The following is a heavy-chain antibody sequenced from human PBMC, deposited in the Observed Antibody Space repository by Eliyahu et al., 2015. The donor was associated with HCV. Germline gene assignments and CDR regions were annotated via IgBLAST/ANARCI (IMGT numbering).Heavy chain of an antibody. CDR3: ARRSGKAAGAYYFDY. J-gene: IGHJ4*02. CDR1: GFTFSSYW. CDR2: IKEDGSEK. D-gene: IGHD6-25*01. Sequence: EVKLVESGGGLVQPGGSLRLSCAASGFTFSSYWMTWVRQAPGKGLEWVGNIKEDGSEKYYVDSLKGRFTISRDNAKNSLYLQMNNLRAEDTTMYYCARRSGKAAGAYYFDYWGQGILVTVSS. V-gene: IGHV3-7*01.